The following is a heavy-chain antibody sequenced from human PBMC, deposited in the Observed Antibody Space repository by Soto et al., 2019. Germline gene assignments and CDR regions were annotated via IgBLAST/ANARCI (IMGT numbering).Heavy chain of an antibody. V-gene: IGHV3-23*01. J-gene: IGHJ4*02. D-gene: IGHD6-19*01. CDR1: GFTFSNYV. CDR3: ARRQFFSFGS. CDR2: IAGNGGIL. Sequence: GGSLRLSCVAPGFTFSNYVMSWVRQAPGKGLECVAAIAGNGGILYYTDSVKGRFSISRDNSKNTLHLQMNSLRAEDTAVYYCARRQFFSFGSWGQGILVTVSS.